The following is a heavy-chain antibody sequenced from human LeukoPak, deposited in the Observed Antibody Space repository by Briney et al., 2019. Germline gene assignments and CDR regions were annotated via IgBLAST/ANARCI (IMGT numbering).Heavy chain of an antibody. J-gene: IGHJ5*02. Sequence: ASVKVSCKASGYTFTSYDINWVRRATGQGLEWMGWMNPKSGNTGYAQKFQGRVTMTRNTSISTAYMELSSLRSEDTAVYYCARDQDIVVVVAALRQREMGGFDPWGQGTLVTVSS. CDR1: GYTFTSYD. CDR3: ARDQDIVVVVAALRQREMGGFDP. V-gene: IGHV1-8*01. CDR2: MNPKSGNT. D-gene: IGHD2-15*01.